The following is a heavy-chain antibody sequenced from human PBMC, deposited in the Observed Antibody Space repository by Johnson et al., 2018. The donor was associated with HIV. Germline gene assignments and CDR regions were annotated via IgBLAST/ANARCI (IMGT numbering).Heavy chain of an antibody. J-gene: IGHJ3*02. D-gene: IGHD7-27*01. CDR3: ASNWGSELDAFDI. CDR2: ISSSGSTI. Sequence: QVQLVESGGGLVKPGGSLRLSCAASGFSFSDYYMTWIRQAPGKGLEWVSYISSSGSTIYYADSVMGRFTISRDNAKNSLYLQMNSLRAEDTAVYYCASNWGSELDAFDIWGQGTMVTVSS. V-gene: IGHV3-11*04. CDR1: GFSFSDYY.